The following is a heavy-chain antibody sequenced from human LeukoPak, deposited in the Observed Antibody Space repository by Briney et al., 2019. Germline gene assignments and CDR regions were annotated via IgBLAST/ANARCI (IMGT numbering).Heavy chain of an antibody. CDR1: GFTFSDYA. Sequence: GGSLRLSCAASGFTFSDYAMHWVRQAPGKGLEWVAVISKDGSDKYYPGSVRGRFTISRDNAKNSLYLQMNSLRAEDTAVYYCARPAIPHYYDSSGYPDDAFDIWGQGTMVTVSS. CDR2: ISKDGSDK. J-gene: IGHJ3*02. D-gene: IGHD3-22*01. V-gene: IGHV3-30-3*01. CDR3: ARPAIPHYYDSSGYPDDAFDI.